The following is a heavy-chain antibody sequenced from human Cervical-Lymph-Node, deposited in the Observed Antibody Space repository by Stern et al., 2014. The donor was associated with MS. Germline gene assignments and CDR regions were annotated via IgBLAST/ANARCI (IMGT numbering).Heavy chain of an antibody. V-gene: IGHV1-69*01. Sequence: QVQLVQSGAEVKKPGSSVKVSCKASGGTFSSYVISWVRQAPGQGLEWMGGFVTLFSTTHDAQRLQGRVTITADESRSTAYMELTSLRSEDTAVYYCARGGIGSSHLYYNFYGMDVWGQGTTVTVSS. CDR3: ARGGIGSSHLYYNFYGMDV. J-gene: IGHJ6*02. D-gene: IGHD6-6*01. CDR1: GGTFSSYV. CDR2: FVTLFSTT.